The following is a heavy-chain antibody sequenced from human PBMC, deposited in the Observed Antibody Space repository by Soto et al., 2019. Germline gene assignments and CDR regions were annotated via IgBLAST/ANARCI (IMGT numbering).Heavy chain of an antibody. CDR2: VMRAGDFT. CDR3: GRDTISSSWFPLVY. Sequence: PVGSQRVSCAASGFKFSAYAMSWVRQAPGKGLEWVSTVMRAGDFTHYGDSVKGRFTISRDNSKNTLYLDMNSLRPEDTAIYYCGRDTISSSWFPLVYWGQGSLVTVSS. CDR1: GFKFSAYA. D-gene: IGHD6-13*01. V-gene: IGHV3-23*01. J-gene: IGHJ4*02.